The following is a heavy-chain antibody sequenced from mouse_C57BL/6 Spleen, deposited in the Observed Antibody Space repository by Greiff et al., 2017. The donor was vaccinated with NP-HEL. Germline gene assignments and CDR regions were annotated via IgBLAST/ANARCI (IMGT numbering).Heavy chain of an antibody. D-gene: IGHD1-1*01. CDR2: ISSGSSTI. V-gene: IGHV5-17*01. Sequence: EVQLVESGGGLVKPGGSLKLSCAASGFTFSDYGMHWVRQAPEKGLEWVAYISSGSSTIYYADTVKGRFTISRDNAKNTLFPQMTRLRSEDTAMYYCARGTPLRWMDYWGQGTSVTVSS. J-gene: IGHJ4*01. CDR3: ARGTPLRWMDY. CDR1: GFTFSDYG.